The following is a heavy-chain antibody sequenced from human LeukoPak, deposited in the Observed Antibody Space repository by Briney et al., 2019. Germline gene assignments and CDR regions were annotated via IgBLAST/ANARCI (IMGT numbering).Heavy chain of an antibody. CDR2: ISSYSGSTI. CDR3: ARERLSAFDM. V-gene: IGHV3-11*01. J-gene: IGHJ3*02. Sequence: GGSLRLSCAASAFTFSDYYMGWIRQAPGKGLEWISYISSYSGSTIYYADSVKGRFTISRDNAKNSLYLQMNSLRAEDTAVYYCARERLSAFDMWGQGTMVTVSS. CDR1: AFTFSDYY. D-gene: IGHD3-3*02.